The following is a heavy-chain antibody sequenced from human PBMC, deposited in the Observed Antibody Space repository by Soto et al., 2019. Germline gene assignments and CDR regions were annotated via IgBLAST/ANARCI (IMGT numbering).Heavy chain of an antibody. Sequence: PSETLSLTCTVSGGSISSSSYYWGWIRQPPGKGLEWIGSIYYSGSTYYNPSLKSRVTISVDTSKNQFSLKLSSVTAADTAVYYCARWLQSSGGMDVWGQGTTVTVSS. CDR3: ARWLQSSGGMDV. V-gene: IGHV4-39*01. CDR2: IYYSGST. D-gene: IGHD4-4*01. CDR1: GGSISSSSYY. J-gene: IGHJ6*02.